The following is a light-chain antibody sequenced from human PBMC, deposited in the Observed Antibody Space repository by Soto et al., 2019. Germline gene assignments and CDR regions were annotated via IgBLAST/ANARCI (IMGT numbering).Light chain of an antibody. J-gene: IGLJ3*02. CDR2: RNS. V-gene: IGLV1-40*01. Sequence: QSVLTQPPSVSGAPGQRVTISCTGSSSNIGAGYDVHWYQQLPGTAPKLLIYRNSNRPSGVPDQFSGSKSGTSASLAITGLQAEDEADYYCQSYDSSLSGSVFGGGTKLTVL. CDR1: SSNIGAGYD. CDR3: QSYDSSLSGSV.